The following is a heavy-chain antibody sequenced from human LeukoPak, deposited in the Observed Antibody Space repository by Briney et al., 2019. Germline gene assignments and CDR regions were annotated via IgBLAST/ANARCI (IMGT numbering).Heavy chain of an antibody. J-gene: IGHJ4*02. D-gene: IGHD2-2*01. V-gene: IGHV3-64*02. CDR3: ARTRVGFSSLPEY. Sequence: PGGSLRLSCAVFGVTFDRYSMDWVRQAPGKGLEWVSSISSVGTYMYYADSVKGRFTISRDNSRNTLFLQMGSLGTEDMAVYYCARTRVGFSSLPEYWGQGTLVTVSS. CDR2: ISSVGTYM. CDR1: GVTFDRYS.